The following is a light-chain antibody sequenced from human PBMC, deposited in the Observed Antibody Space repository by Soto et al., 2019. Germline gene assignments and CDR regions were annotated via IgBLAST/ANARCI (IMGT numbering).Light chain of an antibody. CDR1: QGVSSY. Sequence: EIVLTQSPATLSLSPGERATLSCRASQGVSSYLAWYQQKPGQAPRLLIYDASNRATGIPARFSGSGPGTDFTLTISRLEPEDFAVYYCQQYGSSITFGQGTRLEI. CDR3: QQYGSSIT. V-gene: IGKV3D-11*01. J-gene: IGKJ5*01. CDR2: DAS.